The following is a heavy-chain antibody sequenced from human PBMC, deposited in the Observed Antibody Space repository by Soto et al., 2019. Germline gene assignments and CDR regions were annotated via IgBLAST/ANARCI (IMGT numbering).Heavy chain of an antibody. Sequence: GGSLRLSCAASGFTFSNAWMTWVRQAPGKGLEWVSYISSSSSTIYYADSVKGRFTISRDNAKNSLYLQMNSLRDEDTAVYYCARGEAVVVVAATLNWIDPWGQGTLVTVSS. V-gene: IGHV3-48*02. CDR3: ARGEAVVVVAATLNWIDP. D-gene: IGHD2-15*01. CDR2: ISSSSSTI. J-gene: IGHJ5*02. CDR1: GFTFSNAW.